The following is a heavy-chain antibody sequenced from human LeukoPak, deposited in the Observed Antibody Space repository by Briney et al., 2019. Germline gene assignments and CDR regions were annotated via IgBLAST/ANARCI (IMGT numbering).Heavy chain of an antibody. CDR3: AKGVRFLDWWILDY. CDR1: GFTFSSYA. Sequence: PGGSLRLSCAASGFTFSSYAMSWVRQAPGKGLEWVSAISGSDSTYYADSVKGRFTISRDNSKNTLYLQMNSLRAEDTDIYYCAKGVRFLDWWILDYWGQGSLVAVSS. V-gene: IGHV3-23*01. J-gene: IGHJ4*02. D-gene: IGHD3-9*01. CDR2: ISGSDST.